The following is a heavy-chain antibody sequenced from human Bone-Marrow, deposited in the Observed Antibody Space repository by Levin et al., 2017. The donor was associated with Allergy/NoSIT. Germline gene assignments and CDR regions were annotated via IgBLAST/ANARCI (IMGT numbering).Heavy chain of an antibody. Sequence: KSGGSLRLSCAASKFSFRSYSMNWVRQAPGKGLEWVSSISSSSGYIHYADSVKGRFTISRDNAKDSLYLQMNSLRAEDTAVYYCVEGTYGDDVVYFDIWGQGTMVSVSS. D-gene: IGHD4-17*01. J-gene: IGHJ3*02. CDR1: KFSFRSYS. CDR3: VEGTYGDDVVYFDI. CDR2: ISSSSGYI. V-gene: IGHV3-21*01.